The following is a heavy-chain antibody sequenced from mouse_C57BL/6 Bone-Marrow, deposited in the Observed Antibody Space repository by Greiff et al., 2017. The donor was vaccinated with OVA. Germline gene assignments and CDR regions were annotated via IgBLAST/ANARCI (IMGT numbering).Heavy chain of an antibody. J-gene: IGHJ2*01. CDR3: VRSYYYGSRHFDY. D-gene: IGHD1-1*01. Sequence: EVQGVESGGGLVQPKGSLKLSCAASGFSFNTYAMNWVRQAPGKGLEWVARIRSKSNNYATYYADSVKDRFTISRDDSESMLYLQMNNLKTEDTAMYYCVRSYYYGSRHFDYWGQGTTLTVSS. CDR2: IRSKSNNYAT. V-gene: IGHV10-1*01. CDR1: GFSFNTYA.